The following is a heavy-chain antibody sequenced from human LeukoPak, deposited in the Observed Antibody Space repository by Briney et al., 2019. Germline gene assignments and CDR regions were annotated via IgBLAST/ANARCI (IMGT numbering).Heavy chain of an antibody. D-gene: IGHD5-18*01. V-gene: IGHV5-51*01. CDR2: IYPGDSDT. J-gene: IGHJ5*02. CDR3: ARHRGYSYGLSGWFDP. Sequence: AGESLKISCKGSGYSFSSYWIAWVRQMPGKGLEWMGIIYPGDSDTRYSPSFQGQVTISADKSISTAYLQWSSLKASDTAMYYCARHRGYSYGLSGWFDPWGQGTLVTVSS. CDR1: GYSFSSYW.